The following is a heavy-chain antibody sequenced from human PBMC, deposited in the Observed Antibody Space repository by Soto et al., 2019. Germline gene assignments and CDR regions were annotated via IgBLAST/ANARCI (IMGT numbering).Heavy chain of an antibody. V-gene: IGHV4-30-4*01. Sequence: PSETLSLTCTVSGGSISSGDYYWSWIRQPPGKGLEWIGYIYYSGSTYYNPSLKSRVTISVDTSKNQISLKLSSVTAADTAVYYCARDRVVPTPYGMDVWGQGTTVTVSS. J-gene: IGHJ6*02. CDR3: ARDRVVPTPYGMDV. CDR1: GGSISSGDYY. CDR2: IYYSGST. D-gene: IGHD2-15*01.